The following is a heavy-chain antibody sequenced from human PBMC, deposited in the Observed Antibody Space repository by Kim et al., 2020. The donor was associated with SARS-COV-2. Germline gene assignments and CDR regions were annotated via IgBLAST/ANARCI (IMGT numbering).Heavy chain of an antibody. CDR3: ARIRRTVVVPAAKDSFDI. Sequence: SETLSLTCAVYGGSFSGYYWSWIRQPPGKGLEWIGEINHSGSTNYNPSLKSRVTISVDTSKNQFSLKLSSVTAADTAVYYCARIRRTVVVPAAKDSFDIWGQGTMVTVSS. D-gene: IGHD2-2*01. V-gene: IGHV4-34*01. CDR1: GGSFSGYY. J-gene: IGHJ3*02. CDR2: INHSGST.